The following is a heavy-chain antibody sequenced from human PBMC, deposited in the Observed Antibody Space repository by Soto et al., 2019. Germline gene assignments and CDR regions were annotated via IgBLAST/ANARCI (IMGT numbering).Heavy chain of an antibody. V-gene: IGHV3-33*01. J-gene: IGHJ6*03. CDR3: ARDPRGTYYYGSGSYLTYYMDV. D-gene: IGHD3-10*01. Sequence: GGSLRLSCAASGFTFSSYGMHWVRQAPGKGLEWVAVIWYDGSNKYYADSVKGRFTISRDNSKNTLYLQMNSLRAEDTAVYYCARDPRGTYYYGSGSYLTYYMDVWGKGTTVTVSS. CDR2: IWYDGSNK. CDR1: GFTFSSYG.